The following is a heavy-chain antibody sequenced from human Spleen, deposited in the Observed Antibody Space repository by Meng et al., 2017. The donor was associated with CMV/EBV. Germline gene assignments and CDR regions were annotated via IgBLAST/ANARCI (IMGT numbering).Heavy chain of an antibody. CDR3: ARLTGATYNPRVDY. CDR1: GGSISSSGYY. CDR2: ISYGGST. V-gene: IGHV4-39*01. D-gene: IGHD1-26*01. Sequence: LRLSCSVSGGSISSSGYYWGWIRRPPGKGLEWMGSISYGGSTYYNPSLKSRVTISGDTSKNQFSLRLSSVTAADTAVYYCARLTGATYNPRVDYWGQGTLVTVSS. J-gene: IGHJ4*02.